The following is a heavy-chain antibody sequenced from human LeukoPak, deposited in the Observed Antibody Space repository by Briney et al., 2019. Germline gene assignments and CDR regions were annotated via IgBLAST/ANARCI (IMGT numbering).Heavy chain of an antibody. CDR2: IYYSGST. Sequence: ASETLSLTCTVSGGSISSGDYYWSWIRQPPGKGLEWIGYIYYSGSTYYNPSLKSRVTISVDTSKNQFSLKLSSVTAADTAVYYCASSSLTGTTRYYFDYWGQGTLVTVSS. CDR1: GGSISSGDYY. CDR3: ASSSLTGTTRYYFDY. D-gene: IGHD1-7*01. V-gene: IGHV4-30-4*01. J-gene: IGHJ4*02.